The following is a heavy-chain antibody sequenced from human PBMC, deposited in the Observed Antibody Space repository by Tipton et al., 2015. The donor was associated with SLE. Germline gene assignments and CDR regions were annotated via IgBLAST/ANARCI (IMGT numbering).Heavy chain of an antibody. Sequence: SLRLSCAASGFTFSNAWMSWVRQAPGKGLEWVGRTRNKANSYTTEYAASVKGRFTISRDDSKNSLYLQMNSLKTEDTAVYYCARQDSNCYFDYWGQGTLVTVSS. V-gene: IGHV3-72*01. D-gene: IGHD4-11*01. CDR3: ARQDSNCYFDY. CDR1: GFTFSNAW. J-gene: IGHJ4*02. CDR2: TRNKANSYTT.